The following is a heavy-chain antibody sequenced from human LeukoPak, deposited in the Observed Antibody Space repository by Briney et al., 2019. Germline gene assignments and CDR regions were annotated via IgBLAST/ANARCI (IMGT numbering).Heavy chain of an antibody. CDR2: IYRAGET. Sequence: GGSLRLSCVASGFTLNNYDMRWVRQATGEGLEWVSIIYRAGETYYPGSVKGRFTISRENAKNSLYLQMNSLRAGDTAVYYCAREMSGSNDAFDIWGQGTMVTVSS. J-gene: IGHJ3*02. D-gene: IGHD3-10*01. CDR1: GFTLNNYD. V-gene: IGHV3-13*01. CDR3: AREMSGSNDAFDI.